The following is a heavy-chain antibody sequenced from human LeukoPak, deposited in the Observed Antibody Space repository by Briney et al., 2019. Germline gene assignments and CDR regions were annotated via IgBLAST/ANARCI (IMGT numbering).Heavy chain of an antibody. V-gene: IGHV1-8*01. J-gene: IGHJ6*03. CDR2: MNPNSGNT. CDR1: GYTFTSYD. D-gene: IGHD6-19*01. CDR3: ARGLAGAVAGTSRNYYYYYYMDV. Sequence: GASVKVPCKASGYTFTSYDINWVRQATGQGLEWMGWMNPNSGNTGYAQKFQGRVTMTRNTSISTAYMELSSLRSEDTAVYYCARGLAGAVAGTSRNYYYYYYMDVWGKGTTVTVSS.